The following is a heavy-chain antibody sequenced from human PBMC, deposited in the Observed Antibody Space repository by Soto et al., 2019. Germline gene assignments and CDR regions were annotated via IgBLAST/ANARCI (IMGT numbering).Heavy chain of an antibody. D-gene: IGHD3-22*01. Sequence: SETLSLTCTVSGGSISSSDYYWSWIRQHPGKGLEWIGYIYYNGNTYYNPSLKSRVTISADTSKNQLSLKLSSVTAADTAVFYCTRKYDTSGPDEWGQGTMVTGSS. J-gene: IGHJ4*02. V-gene: IGHV4-31*03. CDR2: IYYNGNT. CDR3: TRKYDTSGPDE. CDR1: GGSISSSDYY.